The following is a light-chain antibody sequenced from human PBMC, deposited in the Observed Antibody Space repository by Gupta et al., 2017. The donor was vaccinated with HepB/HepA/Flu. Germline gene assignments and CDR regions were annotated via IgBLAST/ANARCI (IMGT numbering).Light chain of an antibody. CDR3: QKDNSSPYT. Sequence: DLPMNPSPSSLSASVGDRVTITCRASQDITNYLAWYQQKPGKVPKLLIYGASTLQSGVPSRFSGSGSGTDFALTISSLQPEDFATYFCQKDNSSPYTFGPGTKVDIK. V-gene: IGKV1-27*01. J-gene: IGKJ3*01. CDR1: QDITNY. CDR2: GAS.